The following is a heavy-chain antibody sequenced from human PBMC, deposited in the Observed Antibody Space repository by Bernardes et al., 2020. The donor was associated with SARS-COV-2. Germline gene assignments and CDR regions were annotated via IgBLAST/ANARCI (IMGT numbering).Heavy chain of an antibody. Sequence: ASVKVSCKASGYTFTSYAMNWVRQAPGQGLEWMGWINTNTGNPTYAQGFTGRFVFSLDTSVSTAYLQISSLKAEDTAVYYCAREGEEIDIVVGSGMDVWGQGTTVTVSS. J-gene: IGHJ6*02. D-gene: IGHD2-2*01. V-gene: IGHV7-4-1*02. CDR2: INTNTGNP. CDR3: AREGEEIDIVVGSGMDV. CDR1: GYTFTSYA.